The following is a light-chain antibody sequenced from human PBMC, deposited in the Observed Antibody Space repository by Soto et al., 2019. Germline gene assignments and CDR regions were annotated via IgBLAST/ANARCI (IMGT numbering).Light chain of an antibody. V-gene: IGKV3-20*01. CDR3: QQYGSSLRT. CDR2: AAS. J-gene: IGKJ2*01. CDR1: QSVGGNY. Sequence: EIVLTQSTGTLSLSPGERATLSCRASQSVGGNYLAWYQQKPGQAPRLLVYAASTRATGIPDRFSGSGSGTDFSLTISRLEPEDFAVYYCQQYGSSLRTFVQGTKLEIK.